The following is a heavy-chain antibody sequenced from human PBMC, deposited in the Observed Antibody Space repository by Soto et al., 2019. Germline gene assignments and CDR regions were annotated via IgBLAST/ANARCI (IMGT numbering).Heavy chain of an antibody. D-gene: IGHD3-10*01. CDR2: INPNSGGT. J-gene: IGHJ6*02. V-gene: IGHV1-2*04. Sequence: ASVKVSCKASGYTFTGYYMHWVRQAPGQGLEWMGWINPNSGGTNYAQKFQGWVTMTRDTSISTAYMELSRLRSDDTAVYYCARDRQLLWFGELLNDYYYYGMDVWGQGTTVTVS. CDR3: ARDRQLLWFGELLNDYYYYGMDV. CDR1: GYTFTGYY.